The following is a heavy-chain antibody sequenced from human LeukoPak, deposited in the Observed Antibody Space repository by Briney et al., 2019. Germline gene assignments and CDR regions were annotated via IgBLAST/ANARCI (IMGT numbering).Heavy chain of an antibody. Sequence: ASVKVSCTASGGTLRTTTLNWVRQAPGQGLEWIGGITPLFRTPNYAQKFQGRVSITAVESMTTVYMEMSRLRLEDTAVYYCARGWLGETSVVTPYNFWGQGTLVFVSS. J-gene: IGHJ4*02. CDR3: ARGWLGETSVVTPYNF. CDR2: ITPLFRTP. D-gene: IGHD2-21*02. CDR1: GGTLRTTT. V-gene: IGHV1-69*13.